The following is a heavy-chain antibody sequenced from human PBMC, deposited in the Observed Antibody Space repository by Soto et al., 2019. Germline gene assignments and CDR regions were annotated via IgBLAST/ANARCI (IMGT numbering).Heavy chain of an antibody. CDR1: GFTFPNFA. J-gene: IGHJ4*02. Sequence: QVYLVESGGGVVQPGKSLRLSCTVSGFTFPNFAMHWVRQAPGKGPEWVALISSDGNTKYYADSVKGRFTISRDNSKNTLYLQISGLRIADTAVFYCAKDQYCTRSGRPSPYYFDYWGQGTLVTVSS. CDR3: AKDQYCTRSGRPSPYYFDY. V-gene: IGHV3-30*04. D-gene: IGHD2-8*01. CDR2: ISSDGNTK.